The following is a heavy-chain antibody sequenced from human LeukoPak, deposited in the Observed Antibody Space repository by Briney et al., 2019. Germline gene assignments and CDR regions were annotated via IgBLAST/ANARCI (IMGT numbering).Heavy chain of an antibody. CDR3: TTDPRD. D-gene: IGHD3-10*01. CDR1: GFSFINTW. J-gene: IGHJ4*02. V-gene: IGHV3-15*01. CDR2: IKSKSDGGTI. Sequence: GESLRLSCAASGFSFINTWMSWVRQAPGKGLEWVGRIKSKSDGGTIDCAEPVKGRVTISRDDSKNMVYLQMNSLKSEDTAVYYCTTDPRDWGQGTLVTVSA.